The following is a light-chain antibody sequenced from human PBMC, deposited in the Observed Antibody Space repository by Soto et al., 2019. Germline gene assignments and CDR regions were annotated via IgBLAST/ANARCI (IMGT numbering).Light chain of an antibody. CDR2: EVS. Sequence: HSALAQPASVSVSPGQSITISCTGTSSDIGGYNYVSWYQQHPGKVPKLMIFEVSNRPSGVSYRFSGSKSGNTASLTISGLQAEDEADYYCSSYTGSSTLYVFGTGTKVTVL. J-gene: IGLJ1*01. CDR3: SSYTGSSTLYV. CDR1: SSDIGGYNY. V-gene: IGLV2-14*01.